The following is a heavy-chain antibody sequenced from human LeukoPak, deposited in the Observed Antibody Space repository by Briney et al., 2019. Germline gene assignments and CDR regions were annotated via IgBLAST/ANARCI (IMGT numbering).Heavy chain of an antibody. CDR3: ARDRNDYGGNSLLGY. CDR2: ISSNGGST. D-gene: IGHD4-23*01. V-gene: IGHV3-64*01. Sequence: GGSLRLSCAASGFTFSSYAMHWVRQAPGKGLEYVSAISSNGGSTYYANSVKGRFTISRDNSKNTLYLQMGSLRAEDMAVYYCARDRNDYGGNSLLGYWGQGTLVTVSS. J-gene: IGHJ4*02. CDR1: GFTFSSYA.